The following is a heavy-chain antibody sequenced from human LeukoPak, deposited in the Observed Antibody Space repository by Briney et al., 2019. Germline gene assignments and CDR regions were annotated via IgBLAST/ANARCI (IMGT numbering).Heavy chain of an antibody. V-gene: IGHV3-74*01. D-gene: IGHD4-23*01. CDR3: ARRTTVVGPAPFDH. Sequence: AGGSLRLSCAASGFTFKNYWMNWVRQAPGKGLVSVSRLSNDGSSTGYVDSVKGRFTISRDNSKNTLYLQMNSLRAEDTAVYYCARRTTVVGPAPFDHWGQGTLVTVSS. CDR2: LSNDGSST. CDR1: GFTFKNYW. J-gene: IGHJ4*02.